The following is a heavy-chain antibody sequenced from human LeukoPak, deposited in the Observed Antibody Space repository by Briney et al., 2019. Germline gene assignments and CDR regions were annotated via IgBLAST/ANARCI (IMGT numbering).Heavy chain of an antibody. CDR1: GFTFSSYG. CDR2: ISGSGGNT. CDR3: AKDLGYDYVWGEGNFYDY. Sequence: PGGTLRLSCAASGFTFSSYGMSWVRQAPGKGLEWVSVISGSGGNTDYADSVKGRFTISRDNSKNTLYLQMNSLRAGDTAVYYCAKDLGYDYVWGEGNFYDYWGQGTLVTVSS. J-gene: IGHJ4*02. D-gene: IGHD3-16*01. V-gene: IGHV3-23*01.